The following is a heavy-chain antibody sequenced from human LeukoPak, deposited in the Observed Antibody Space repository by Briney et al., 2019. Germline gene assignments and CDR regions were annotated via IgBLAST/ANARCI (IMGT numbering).Heavy chain of an antibody. V-gene: IGHV4-34*01. Sequence: PSETLSLTCAVYGGSFSGYYWSWIRQPPGKGLEWIGEINHSGSTNYNPSLKSRGTISVDTSKNQFSLKLSSVTAADTAVYYCARGGEYNWNHRVWFDPWGQGTLVTVSS. CDR1: GGSFSGYY. D-gene: IGHD1-14*01. CDR2: INHSGST. J-gene: IGHJ5*02. CDR3: ARGGEYNWNHRVWFDP.